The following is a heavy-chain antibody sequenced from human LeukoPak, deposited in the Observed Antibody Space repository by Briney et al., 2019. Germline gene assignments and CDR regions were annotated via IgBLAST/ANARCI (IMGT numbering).Heavy chain of an antibody. Sequence: PSETLSLTCAVYGGSFSGYYWSWIRQPPGKGREWIGEINHSGSTNYNPSLKTRVTISVDTSKNQFSLKLSSVSAADTAVYYCARVWSGRYYYRRSTGQPNWFDPWGQATLVTVSS. D-gene: IGHD1-26*01. V-gene: IGHV4-34*01. CDR1: GGSFSGYY. CDR3: ARVWSGRYYYRRSTGQPNWFDP. J-gene: IGHJ5*02. CDR2: INHSGST.